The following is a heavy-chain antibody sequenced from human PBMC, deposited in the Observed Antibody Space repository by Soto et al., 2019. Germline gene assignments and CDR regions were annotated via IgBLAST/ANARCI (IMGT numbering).Heavy chain of an antibody. V-gene: IGHV3-23*01. CDR3: ARTLAAAAYYYYYGMDV. D-gene: IGHD6-13*01. Sequence: GGSLRLSCAASGFTFSSYAMSWVRQAPGKGLEWVSAISGSGGSTYYADSVKGRFTISRDNAKNSLYLQMNSLRDEDTAVYYCARTLAAAAYYYYYGMDVWGQGTTVTVSS. CDR1: GFTFSSYA. J-gene: IGHJ6*02. CDR2: ISGSGGST.